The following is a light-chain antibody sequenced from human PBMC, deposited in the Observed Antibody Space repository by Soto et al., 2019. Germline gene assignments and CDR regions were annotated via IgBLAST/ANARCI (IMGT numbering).Light chain of an antibody. CDR1: NIGTKS. CDR3: QVWETGSEPNVV. V-gene: IGLV3-21*01. CDR2: FDS. J-gene: IGLJ2*01. Sequence: SYELTQPPSVSVAPGKTARITCGGDNIGTKSFHWYQHKAGQAPILVIYFDSDRPSGIPERFSASNSENTATLIISRVEAGDEADYYCQVWETGSEPNVVFDGGTKLTVL.